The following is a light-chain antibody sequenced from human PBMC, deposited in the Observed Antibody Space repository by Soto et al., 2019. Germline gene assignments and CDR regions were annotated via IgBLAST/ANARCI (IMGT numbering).Light chain of an antibody. V-gene: IGKV1-39*01. CDR1: QHIDTF. CDR2: TAF. Sequence: EIQMTQSPLSLSASVGDRVTITCRASQHIDTFLVWYQVKPGKAPKLLIQTAFSLHSGVPSRFSGGGFGTSFTLTISSLQPEDFATYYCQQSSTTPYTFGQGTKVDIK. J-gene: IGKJ2*01. CDR3: QQSSTTPYT.